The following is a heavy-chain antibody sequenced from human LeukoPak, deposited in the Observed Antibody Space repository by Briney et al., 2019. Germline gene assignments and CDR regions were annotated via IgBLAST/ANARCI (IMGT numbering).Heavy chain of an antibody. CDR1: GFTFSSYG. J-gene: IGHJ5*02. Sequence: GGSLILSCAASGFTFSSYGMHWVRQAPGKGLEWVALIWYDGSKQYYADSVKGRFTISRDNSKNTLHLQMNSLRAEDTAVFYCARLIGWSRFDPWGQGALVTVSS. V-gene: IGHV3-33*01. CDR3: ARLIGWSRFDP. CDR2: IWYDGSKQ. D-gene: IGHD6-19*01.